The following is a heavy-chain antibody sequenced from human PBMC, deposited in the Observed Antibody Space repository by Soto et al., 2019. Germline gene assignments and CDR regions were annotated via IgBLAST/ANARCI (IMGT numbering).Heavy chain of an antibody. Sequence: SETLSLTCAVYGGSFSGYYWSWIRQPPGKGLGWIGEINYSGNTDYNPSLKSRLAISIDTSKNQFSLKLSSVTAADTAVYFCAREGGESSDGLYYFDSWGQGSLVTVSS. J-gene: IGHJ4*02. D-gene: IGHD3-16*01. CDR1: GGSFSGYY. CDR2: INYSGNT. V-gene: IGHV4-34*01. CDR3: AREGGESSDGLYYFDS.